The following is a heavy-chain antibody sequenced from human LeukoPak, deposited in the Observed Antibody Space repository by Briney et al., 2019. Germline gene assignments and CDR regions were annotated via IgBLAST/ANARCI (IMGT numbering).Heavy chain of an antibody. CDR2: ISSNGGST. V-gene: IGHV3-64*01. CDR1: GFTFSSYA. D-gene: IGHD4-11*01. J-gene: IGHJ4*02. Sequence: GGSLRLSCAASGFTFSSYAMHWVRQAPGKGLEYVSAISSNGGSTYYANSVKGRFTISRDNSKNTLYLQMNSLRAEDTAVYYCAKDPMTTVTTMDYWDQGTLVTVSS. CDR3: AKDPMTTVTTMDY.